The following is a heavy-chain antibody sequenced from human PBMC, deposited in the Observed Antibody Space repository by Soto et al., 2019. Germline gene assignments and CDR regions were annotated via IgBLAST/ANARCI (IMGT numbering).Heavy chain of an antibody. D-gene: IGHD3-16*01. V-gene: IGHV4-59*12. J-gene: IGHJ6*03. CDR2: IYYGGST. Sequence: SETLSLTCTVSGGSISSYYWSWIRQPPGKGLEWIGYIYYGGSTNYNPSLKSRVTISVDTSKNQFSLKLSSVTAADTAVYYCARDGGLYYMDVWGKGTTVTVSS. CDR3: ARDGGLYYMDV. CDR1: GGSISSYY.